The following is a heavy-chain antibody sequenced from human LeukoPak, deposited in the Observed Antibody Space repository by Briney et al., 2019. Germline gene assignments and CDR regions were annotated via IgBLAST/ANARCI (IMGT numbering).Heavy chain of an antibody. CDR1: GFTFSSYS. CDR2: ISSSSSYI. D-gene: IGHD2-2*01. Sequence: PGGSLRLSCAASGFTFSSYSMNWVRQAPGKGLGWVSSISSSSSYIYYADSVKGRFTISRDNAKNSLYLQMNSLRAEDTAVYYCARDENLHMRYWGQGTLVTVSS. J-gene: IGHJ4*02. CDR3: ARDENLHMRY. V-gene: IGHV3-21*01.